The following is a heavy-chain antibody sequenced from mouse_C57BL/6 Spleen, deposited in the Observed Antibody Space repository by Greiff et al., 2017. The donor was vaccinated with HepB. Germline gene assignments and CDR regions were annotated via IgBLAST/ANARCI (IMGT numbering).Heavy chain of an antibody. Sequence: QVTLKVSGAELVRPGASVKLSCKASGYTFTDYYINWVKQRPGQGLEWIARIYPGSGNTYYNEKFKGKATLTAEKSSSTAYMQLSSLTSEDSAVYFCARGLLGYYFDYWGQGTTLTVSS. CDR2: IYPGSGNT. D-gene: IGHD2-3*01. CDR3: ARGLLGYYFDY. V-gene: IGHV1-76*01. CDR1: GYTFTDYY. J-gene: IGHJ2*01.